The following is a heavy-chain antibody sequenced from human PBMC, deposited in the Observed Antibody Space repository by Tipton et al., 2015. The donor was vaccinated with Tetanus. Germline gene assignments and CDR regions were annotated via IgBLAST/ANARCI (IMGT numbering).Heavy chain of an antibody. J-gene: IGHJ4*02. Sequence: TLSLTCTVSGGSVNFINYYWAWIRQTPGKGLEWIGTINHSGSTNYNPSLKSRVTISVDTSKNQFSLKLSSVTAADTAVYYCARVIYDILTGYHIDYWGQGTLVTVSS. CDR3: ARVIYDILTGYHIDY. D-gene: IGHD3-9*01. CDR2: INHSGST. V-gene: IGHV4-39*07. CDR1: GGSVNFINYY.